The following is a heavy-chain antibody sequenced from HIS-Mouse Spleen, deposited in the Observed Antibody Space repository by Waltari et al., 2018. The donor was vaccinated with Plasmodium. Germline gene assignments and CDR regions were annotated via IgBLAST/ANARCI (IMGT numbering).Heavy chain of an antibody. CDR2: IYSGGST. V-gene: IGHV3-53*01. CDR3: ARGMKSSSSAFDI. D-gene: IGHD6-6*01. J-gene: IGHJ3*02. Sequence: EVQLVESGGGLIQPGGSLRLSWAASGFPVSSNYMSWFGQAPGKGLEWVSVIYSGGSTYYADSVKGRFTISRDNSKNTLYLQMNSLRAEDTAVYYCARGMKSSSSAFDIWGQGTMVTVSS. CDR1: GFPVSSNY.